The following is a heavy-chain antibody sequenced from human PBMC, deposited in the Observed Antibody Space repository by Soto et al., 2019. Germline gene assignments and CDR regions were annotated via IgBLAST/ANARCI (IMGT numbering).Heavy chain of an antibody. J-gene: IGHJ4*02. CDR2: ISGSGGST. D-gene: IGHD3-10*01. V-gene: IGHV3-23*01. CDR1: GFTFSSYA. Sequence: EVQLLESGGGLVQPGGSLRLSCAASGFTFSSYAMSWVRQAPGKGLEWVSAISGSGGSTYYADSVKGRFTICRDNSKNTLYLQMNSLRAEDTAVYYCAKPRYGSGSYYHFDYWGQGTLVTVSS. CDR3: AKPRYGSGSYYHFDY.